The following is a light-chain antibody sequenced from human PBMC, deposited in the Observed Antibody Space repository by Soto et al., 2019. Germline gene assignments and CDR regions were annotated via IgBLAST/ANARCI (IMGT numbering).Light chain of an antibody. CDR2: ETY. Sequence: IVVTQSPDTLSLSPGERVTLSCRASQSVRNNYLAWYQQKPGQAPMLLIYETYRRPTGIPDRFSGSGSGVDLTLNISSREPEDFAVYLCQQYGGSSRGLGLGTKVDIK. V-gene: IGKV3-20*01. CDR3: QQYGGSSRG. CDR1: QSVRNNY. J-gene: IGKJ1*01.